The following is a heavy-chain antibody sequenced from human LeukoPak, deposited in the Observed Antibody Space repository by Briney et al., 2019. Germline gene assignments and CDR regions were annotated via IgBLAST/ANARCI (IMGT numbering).Heavy chain of an antibody. CDR3: ARDRSARLMTRYFDL. CDR1: GSISSGSYY. J-gene: IGHJ2*01. D-gene: IGHD6-6*01. V-gene: IGHV4-61*02. Sequence: SQTLSLTCTVSGSISSGSYYWSWIRQPAGKGQEWIGRIYVSGSTNYNPSLESRVTISVDTSKNQFSLQLTSLTAADTAVYYYARDRSARLMTRYFDLWGRGTLVTVSS. CDR2: IYVSGST.